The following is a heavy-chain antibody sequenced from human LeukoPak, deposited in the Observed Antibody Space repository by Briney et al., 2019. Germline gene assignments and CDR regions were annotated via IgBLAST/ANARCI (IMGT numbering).Heavy chain of an antibody. D-gene: IGHD2-15*01. J-gene: IGHJ4*02. CDR1: GFTFSSYE. V-gene: IGHV3-48*03. CDR2: ISSSGSTI. Sequence: GGSLRLSCAASGFTFSSYEMNWVRQAPGKGLEWVSYISSSGSTIYYADSVKGRFTISRDNSKNTMYLQMNSLRAEDTAIYYCAKDPIGWSFDHWGLGILVTVSS. CDR3: AKDPIGWSFDH.